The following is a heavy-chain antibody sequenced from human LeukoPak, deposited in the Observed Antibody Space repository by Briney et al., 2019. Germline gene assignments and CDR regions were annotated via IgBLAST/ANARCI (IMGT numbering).Heavy chain of an antibody. V-gene: IGHV3-9*01. CDR2: ISWNSGSI. CDR3: AKDASGSYLHTNWFDP. D-gene: IGHD1-26*01. Sequence: GGSLRLSCAASGFTFDGYAMHWVRHAPGKGLEWVSGISWNSGSIGYADSVKGRFTISRDNAKNSLYLQMNSLRAEDTALYYCAKDASGSYLHTNWFDPWGQGTLVTVSS. J-gene: IGHJ5*02. CDR1: GFTFDGYA.